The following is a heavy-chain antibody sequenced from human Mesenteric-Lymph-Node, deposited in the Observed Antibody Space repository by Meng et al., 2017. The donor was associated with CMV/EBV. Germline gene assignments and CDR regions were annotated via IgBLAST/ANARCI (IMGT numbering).Heavy chain of an antibody. D-gene: IGHD3-10*01. CDR1: GFTFRNYA. Sequence: GESLKISCAASGFTFRNYAMSWVRQAPGKGLEWVSAISGSGGSTYYADSVKGRFTISRDNSKNTLYLQMNSLRAEDTAVYYCAKDPRFGELSHIDYWGQGTLVTVSS. V-gene: IGHV3-23*01. CDR2: ISGSGGST. J-gene: IGHJ4*02. CDR3: AKDPRFGELSHIDY.